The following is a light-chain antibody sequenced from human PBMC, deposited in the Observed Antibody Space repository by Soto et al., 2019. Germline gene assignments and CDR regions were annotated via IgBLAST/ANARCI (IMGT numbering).Light chain of an antibody. CDR2: NVY. CDR1: SSGAGAYNF. V-gene: IGLV2-14*03. J-gene: IGLJ1*01. CDR3: SAYTVSRTYV. Sequence: QSVLTQPASVSGSPGQSITISCTGTSSGAGAYNFVSWHQQHPGKAPKLMIYNVYDRPSGISYRFSGSKSGNTASLTISGLQGEDEADYYCSAYTVSRTYVFGTGTKVTVL.